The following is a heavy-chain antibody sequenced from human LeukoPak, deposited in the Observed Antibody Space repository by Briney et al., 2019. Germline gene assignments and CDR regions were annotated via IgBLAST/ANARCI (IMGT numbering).Heavy chain of an antibody. CDR1: GFIFSNYG. D-gene: IGHD4-17*01. CDR2: ISSDGDNT. Sequence: GGSLRLSCSASGFIFSNYGMYWDGQAPGKGLEFVSAISSDGDNTFYADSVKGRFTISRDNSKNTLYLQTSSLRGEDTAVYYCVRVNDYGDRNLYYFGYWGQGTLVTVSS. V-gene: IGHV3-64D*06. CDR3: VRVNDYGDRNLYYFGY. J-gene: IGHJ4*02.